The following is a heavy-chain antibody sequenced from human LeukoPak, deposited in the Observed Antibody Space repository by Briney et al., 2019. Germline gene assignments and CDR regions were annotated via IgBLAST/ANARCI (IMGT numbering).Heavy chain of an antibody. J-gene: IGHJ4*02. Sequence: PGGSLRLSCAASGFTFSSYAMHWVRQAPGKGLEWVAVISYDRSNKYYADSAKGRFTISRDNSKNTLYLQMNSLTLEDTAVYYCAREDDWNYEDYWGQGTLVTVSS. CDR3: AREDDWNYEDY. D-gene: IGHD1-7*01. V-gene: IGHV3-30-3*01. CDR1: GFTFSSYA. CDR2: ISYDRSNK.